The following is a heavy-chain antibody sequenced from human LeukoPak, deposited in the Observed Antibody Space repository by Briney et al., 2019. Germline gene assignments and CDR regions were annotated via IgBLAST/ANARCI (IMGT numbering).Heavy chain of an antibody. V-gene: IGHV3-21*01. J-gene: IGHJ4*02. Sequence: GRSLRLSCAASGFTFSSDSMNWVRPAPRNGRGWVSSISSSSSYIYYADSVKGRFTISRDNAKNSLYLQMNSLRAEDTAVYYCARDSGSYYLRFDYWGQGTLVTVSS. CDR1: GFTFSSDS. D-gene: IGHD1-26*01. CDR2: ISSSSSYI. CDR3: ARDSGSYYLRFDY.